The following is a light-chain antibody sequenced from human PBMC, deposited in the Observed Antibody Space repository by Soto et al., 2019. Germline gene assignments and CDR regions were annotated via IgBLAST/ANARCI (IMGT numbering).Light chain of an antibody. CDR3: QQYGSSPET. J-gene: IGKJ1*01. Sequence: VIWMTQSPSLLSASIGDRVTISCRVSQAISSYLAWYQQKPGKAPDLLISGASTVQGVVPSRFSGSVSGTEFTLTISRLEPEDFAVYYCQQYGSSPETFGQGTKVEIK. V-gene: IGKV1D-8*03. CDR1: QAISSY. CDR2: GAS.